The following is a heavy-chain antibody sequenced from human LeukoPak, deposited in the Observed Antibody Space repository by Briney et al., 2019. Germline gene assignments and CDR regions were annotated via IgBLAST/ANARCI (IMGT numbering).Heavy chain of an antibody. Sequence: GGSLRLSCAASGFTFSRYSMNWVRQAPGKGLEWVAYINSKSDTIYYADSVKGRFTISRDNAKSSLYLQMNSLRADDTAVYYCARFAAGGSYYYYMDVWGKGTTVTVSS. V-gene: IGHV3-48*04. CDR3: ARFAAGGSYYYYMDV. CDR2: INSKSDTI. J-gene: IGHJ6*03. D-gene: IGHD6-25*01. CDR1: GFTFSRYS.